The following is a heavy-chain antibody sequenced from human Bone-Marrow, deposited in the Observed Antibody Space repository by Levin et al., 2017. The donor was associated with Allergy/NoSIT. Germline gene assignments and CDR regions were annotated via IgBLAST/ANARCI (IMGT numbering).Heavy chain of an antibody. CDR1: GFTFRTHD. D-gene: IGHD5-18*01. J-gene: IGHJ3*02. V-gene: IGHV3-13*01. CDR2: IGTAGDT. CDR3: ARYNYEYNALDI. Sequence: GGSLRLSRAASGFTFRTHDMHWVRQGTGKGLEWVSTIGTAGDTYYPDSVRGRFTISRENAKNSLYLQMNGLSAGDTAVYYCARYNYEYNALDIWGQGTMVTVSS.